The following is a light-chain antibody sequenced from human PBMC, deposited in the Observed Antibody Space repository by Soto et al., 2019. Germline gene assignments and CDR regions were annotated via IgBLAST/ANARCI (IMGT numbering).Light chain of an antibody. CDR1: QGFTTY. CDR2: DVS. Sequence: EIIMTQSPATLSVSPGERATLSCRAAQGFTTYFAWYQQKSGQSPRLLIYDVSNRDTGVPARFSGSGSETDFTLTISGLRSEDSAVYFCQQYNNWPFSFGQGTRLEIK. J-gene: IGKJ5*01. V-gene: IGKV3-15*01. CDR3: QQYNNWPFS.